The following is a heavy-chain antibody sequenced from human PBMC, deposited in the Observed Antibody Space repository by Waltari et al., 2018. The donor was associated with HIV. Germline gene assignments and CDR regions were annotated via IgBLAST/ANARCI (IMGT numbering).Heavy chain of an antibody. D-gene: IGHD3-22*01. CDR3: ARVFRGTVNYFDCRLGH. V-gene: IGHV1-2*02. CDR1: GYTFSDYY. Sequence: VSCKASGYTFSDYYMHWVRQAPGQGLEWMGWINPNSGGTRYAEKFQGRVTMTRDTSISTAYMELSRLRFDDTAVYYCARVFRGTVNYFDCRLGHWGQGTLVTVSS. CDR2: INPNSGGT. J-gene: IGHJ5*02.